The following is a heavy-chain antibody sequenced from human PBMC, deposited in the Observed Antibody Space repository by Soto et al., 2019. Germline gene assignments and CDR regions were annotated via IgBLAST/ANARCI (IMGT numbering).Heavy chain of an antibody. V-gene: IGHV3-33*01. D-gene: IGHD3-22*01. CDR3: ARDTQVVVISGGVDY. CDR2: IWYDGSNK. Sequence: PGGSLRLSCAASGFTFSSYGMHWVRQAPGKGLEWVAVIWYDGSNKYYADSVKGRFTISRDNSKNTLYLQMNSLRAEDTAVYYCARDTQVVVISGGVDYWGQGTLVTVSS. J-gene: IGHJ4*02. CDR1: GFTFSSYG.